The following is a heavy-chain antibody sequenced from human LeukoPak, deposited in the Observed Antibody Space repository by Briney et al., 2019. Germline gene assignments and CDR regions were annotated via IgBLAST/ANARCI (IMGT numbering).Heavy chain of an antibody. CDR3: ALASAMVRRAFDY. Sequence: SETLSLTCAVYGGSFSGYYWSWIRQPPGKGLEWIGEINHSRSTNYNPSLKSRVTISVDTSKNQFSLKLSSVTAADTAVYYCALASAMVRRAFDYWGQGTLVTVSS. CDR1: GGSFSGYY. CDR2: INHSRST. J-gene: IGHJ4*02. D-gene: IGHD3-10*01. V-gene: IGHV4-34*01.